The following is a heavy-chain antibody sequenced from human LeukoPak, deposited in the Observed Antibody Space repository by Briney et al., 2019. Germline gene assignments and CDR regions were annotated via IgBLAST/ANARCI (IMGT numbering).Heavy chain of an antibody. CDR2: IIPIFGTA. CDR1: GGTFSSYA. CDR3: ARGDDWFDP. J-gene: IGHJ5*02. V-gene: IGHV1-69*06. Sequence: ASVKVSCKASGGTFSSYAISWVRQAPGQGLERMEGIIPIFGTANYAQKFQGRVTITADKSTSTAYMELSSLRSEDTAVYYCARGDDWFDPWGQGTLVTVSS.